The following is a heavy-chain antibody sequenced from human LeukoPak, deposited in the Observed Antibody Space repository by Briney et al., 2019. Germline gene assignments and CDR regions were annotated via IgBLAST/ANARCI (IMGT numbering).Heavy chain of an antibody. CDR3: AKGRDKYQLLSKNWFDP. J-gene: IGHJ5*02. Sequence: GGSLRLSRAASGLTFDDYAMHWVRQAPGKGLEWVSGISWNSGSIGYADSVKGRFTISRDNAKNSLYLQMNSLRAEDTALYYCAKGRDKYQLLSKNWFDPWGQGTLVTVSS. CDR1: GLTFDDYA. V-gene: IGHV3-9*01. D-gene: IGHD2-2*01. CDR2: ISWNSGSI.